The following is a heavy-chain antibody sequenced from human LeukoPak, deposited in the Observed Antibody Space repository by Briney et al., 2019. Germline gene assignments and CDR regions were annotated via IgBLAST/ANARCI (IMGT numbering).Heavy chain of an antibody. CDR1: GFTFSSYA. CDR2: ISGSGGST. CDR3: AKVTGIRNGADY. D-gene: IGHD3-3*02. Sequence: GGSLRLSCAASGFTFSSYAISWVRQAPGKGLEWVSAISGSGGSTYYADSVKGRFTISRDNSKNTLYLQMNSLRAEDTAVYYCAKVTGIRNGADYWGQGTLVTVSS. J-gene: IGHJ4*02. V-gene: IGHV3-23*01.